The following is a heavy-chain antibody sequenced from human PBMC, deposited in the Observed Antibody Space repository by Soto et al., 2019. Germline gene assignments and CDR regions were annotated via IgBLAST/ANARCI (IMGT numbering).Heavy chain of an antibody. Sequence: GGSLRLSCAASGFPFCSYAMSWVRQAPGKGLEWVSAISGSGGSTYYADSVKGRFTISRDNSKNTLYLQMNSLRAEDTAVYYCANPLGLWFDPWGQGTLVTVSS. CDR2: ISGSGGST. CDR1: GFPFCSYA. V-gene: IGHV3-23*01. CDR3: ANPLGLWFDP. J-gene: IGHJ5*02.